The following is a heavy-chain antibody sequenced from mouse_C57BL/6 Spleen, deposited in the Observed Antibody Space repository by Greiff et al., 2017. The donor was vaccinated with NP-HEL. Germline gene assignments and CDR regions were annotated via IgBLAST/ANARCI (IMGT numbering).Heavy chain of an antibody. V-gene: IGHV1-64*01. CDR1: GYTFTSYW. Sequence: QVQLQQPGAELVKPGASVKLSCKASGYTFTSYWMHWVKQRPGQGLEWIGMIHPNSGSTNYNEKFKSKATLTVDKSSSTAYMQLSSLTSEDSAVYYCARERTTVVGMDYWGQGTSVTVSS. D-gene: IGHD1-1*01. CDR3: ARERTTVVGMDY. J-gene: IGHJ4*01. CDR2: IHPNSGST.